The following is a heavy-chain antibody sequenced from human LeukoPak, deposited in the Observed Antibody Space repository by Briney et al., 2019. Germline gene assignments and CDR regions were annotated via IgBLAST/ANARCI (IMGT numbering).Heavy chain of an antibody. Sequence: ASVKVSCKASGGTFSSYAISWVRQAPGQGLEWMGGIIPIFGTANYAQKFQGRVTITADESTSTAYMELSSLRSEDTAVYYCARERPDFWSGRGWYMDVRGKGTTVTVSS. CDR3: ARERPDFWSGRGWYMDV. CDR2: IIPIFGTA. V-gene: IGHV1-69*01. J-gene: IGHJ6*03. D-gene: IGHD3-3*01. CDR1: GGTFSSYA.